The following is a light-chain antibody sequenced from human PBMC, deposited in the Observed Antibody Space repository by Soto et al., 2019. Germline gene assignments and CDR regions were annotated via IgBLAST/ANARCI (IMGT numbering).Light chain of an antibody. CDR1: QSLRSTF. CDR2: GAS. J-gene: IGKJ4*01. Sequence: EIVLTQSPGTLSLSPGDSATLSCRASQSLRSTFVAWYQVKPDQAPRPLIYGASARATGSPDRFRGSGSGTDFTLTISRVEPEDCAVYYCQQYVTSSEATFGGGTKVEIK. CDR3: QQYVTSSEAT. V-gene: IGKV3-20*01.